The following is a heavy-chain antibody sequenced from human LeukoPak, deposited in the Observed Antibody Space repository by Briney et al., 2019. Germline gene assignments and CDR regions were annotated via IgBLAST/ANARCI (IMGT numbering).Heavy chain of an antibody. CDR1: GYTFTSYG. Sequence: ASVKVSCKASGYTFTSYGISWVRQAPGQGLEWMGWISAYNGNTNYAQKLQGRVTMTTDTSTSTAYMELRSLRSDATAVYYCARAGRYFDWLSQGWFDPWGQGTLVTVSS. J-gene: IGHJ5*02. D-gene: IGHD3-9*01. CDR2: ISAYNGNT. V-gene: IGHV1-18*01. CDR3: ARAGRYFDWLSQGWFDP.